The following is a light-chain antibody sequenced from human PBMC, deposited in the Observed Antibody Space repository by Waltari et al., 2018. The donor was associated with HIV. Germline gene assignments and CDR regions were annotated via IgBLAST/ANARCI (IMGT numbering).Light chain of an antibody. V-gene: IGLV2-14*01. J-gene: IGLJ2*01. CDR1: RSDVGGYNY. CDR3: SSYTSSSTLV. Sequence: QSALTQPASVSGSPGPSINITSTGTRSDVGGYNYVPWYQQHPGKAPKLMIYDVSNRPSGVSNRFSGSKSGNTASLTISGLQAEDEADYYCSSYTSSSTLVFGGGTKLTVL. CDR2: DVS.